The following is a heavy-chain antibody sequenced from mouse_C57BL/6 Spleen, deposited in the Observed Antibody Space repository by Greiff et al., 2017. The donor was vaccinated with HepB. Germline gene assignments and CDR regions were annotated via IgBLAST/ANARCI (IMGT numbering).Heavy chain of an antibody. V-gene: IGHV1-52*01. D-gene: IGHD1-1*01. CDR3: ARYTTVGHYYAMDY. CDR2: IDPSDSET. Sequence: QVQLQQPGAELVRPGSSVKLSCKASGYTFTSYWMHWVKQRPIQGLEWIGNIDPSDSETHYNQKFKDKATLTVDKSSSTAYMQLSSLTSEDSAVYYCARYTTVGHYYAMDYWGQGTSVTVSS. CDR1: GYTFTSYW. J-gene: IGHJ4*01.